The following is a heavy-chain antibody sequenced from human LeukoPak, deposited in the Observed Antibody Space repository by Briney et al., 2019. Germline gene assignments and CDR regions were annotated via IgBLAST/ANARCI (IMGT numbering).Heavy chain of an antibody. CDR2: LYSGGTT. Sequence: GGSLRLSCAASGFSVSSKYMSWVRQAPGKGLDWVSVLYSGGTTYYADSVKGRFTISRDNSKNTLYLQMNSLRAEDTAVYYCARDALLASYDAFDIWGQGTMVTVSS. CDR3: ARDALLASYDAFDI. CDR1: GFSVSSKY. J-gene: IGHJ3*02. V-gene: IGHV3-66*01. D-gene: IGHD2-15*01.